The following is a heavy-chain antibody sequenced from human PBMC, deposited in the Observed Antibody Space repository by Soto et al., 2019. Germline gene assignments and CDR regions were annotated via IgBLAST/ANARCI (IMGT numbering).Heavy chain of an antibody. V-gene: IGHV5-51*01. CDR3: ATTRYSGSLYYYYGMDV. D-gene: IGHD1-26*01. CDR2: IYPGDSDT. CDR1: GYSFTSYW. Sequence: GESLKISCKGSGYSFTSYWIGWVRQMPGKGLEWMGIIYPGDSDTRYSPSFQGQVTISADKSISTAYLQWSSLKASDTAMYYCATTRYSGSLYYYYGMDVWGQGTTVTVS. J-gene: IGHJ6*02.